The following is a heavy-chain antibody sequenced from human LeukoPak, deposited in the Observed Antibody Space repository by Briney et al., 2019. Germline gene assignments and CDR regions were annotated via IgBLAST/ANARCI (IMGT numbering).Heavy chain of an antibody. D-gene: IGHD2-2*01. Sequence: GGSLRLSCAASGFTFSSYAMHWVRQAPGKGLEWVAVKSYDGSNKYYADSVKGRFTISRDNSKNTLYLQMNSLRAEDTAVYYCARDLRDTYCSSTSCFEDNWFDPWGQGTLVTVSS. CDR2: KSYDGSNK. CDR3: ARDLRDTYCSSTSCFEDNWFDP. J-gene: IGHJ5*02. CDR1: GFTFSSYA. V-gene: IGHV3-30-3*01.